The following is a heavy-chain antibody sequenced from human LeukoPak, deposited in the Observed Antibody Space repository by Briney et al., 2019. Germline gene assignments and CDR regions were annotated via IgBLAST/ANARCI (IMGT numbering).Heavy chain of an antibody. CDR3: AREKYESALYYPY. CDR2: IFPGNSDT. V-gene: IGHV5-51*01. Sequence: GESLKISCTGSGYKFTNYWIAWIRQMPGKGLEWMGIIFPGNSDTRYSPSFQGQVTISADKSTSTAYLQWSSLRASDTAIYYCAREKYESALYYPYWGQGTLVTVSS. CDR1: GYKFTNYW. J-gene: IGHJ4*02. D-gene: IGHD3-22*01.